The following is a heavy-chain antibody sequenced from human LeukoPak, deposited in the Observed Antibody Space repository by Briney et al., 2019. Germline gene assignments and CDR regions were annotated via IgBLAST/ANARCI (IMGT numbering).Heavy chain of an antibody. Sequence: PGGSLRLSCSAAGFTFSTYWMSWVRQAPGKGLEWVANIKQDGSEKYYVDSVKGRFTISRDNVKNSLYLQMNSLRAEDTAMYYCARHLHGGFDCWGQGTLVTVSS. CDR1: GFTFSTYW. D-gene: IGHD3-10*01. V-gene: IGHV3-7*05. CDR3: ARHLHGGFDC. J-gene: IGHJ4*02. CDR2: IKQDGSEK.